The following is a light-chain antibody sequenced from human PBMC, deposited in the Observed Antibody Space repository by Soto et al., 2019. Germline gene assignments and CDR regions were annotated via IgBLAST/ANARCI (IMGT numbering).Light chain of an antibody. Sequence: QRALTQPASVSESRGRSTTISCTGTSSDVGGYNFVSCYQHHPRKAPKLVIYEVTKRPSGVSNRFSGSKSGNTASMTIYGLQAEDETEDYCSSYTSTKNVVFGGGTKVTV. CDR3: SSYTSTKNVV. V-gene: IGLV2-14*01. J-gene: IGLJ2*01. CDR1: SSDVGGYNF. CDR2: EVT.